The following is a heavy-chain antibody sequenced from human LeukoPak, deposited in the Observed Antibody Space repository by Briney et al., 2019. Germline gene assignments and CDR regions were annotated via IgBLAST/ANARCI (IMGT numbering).Heavy chain of an antibody. CDR3: AKVARVTMVRGVIADY. CDR2: ISGSGGST. D-gene: IGHD3-10*01. CDR1: GFTFSSYA. Sequence: QPGGSLRFSCAASGFTFSSYAMSWVRQAPGKGLEWVSAISGSGGSTYYADSVKGRFTISRDNSKNTLYLQMNSLRAEDTAVYYCAKVARVTMVRGVIADYWGQGTLVTVSS. J-gene: IGHJ4*02. V-gene: IGHV3-23*01.